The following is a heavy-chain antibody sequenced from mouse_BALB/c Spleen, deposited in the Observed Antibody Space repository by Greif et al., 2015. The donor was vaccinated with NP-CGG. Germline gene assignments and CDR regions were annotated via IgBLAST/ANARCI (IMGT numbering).Heavy chain of an antibody. V-gene: IGHV5-6-3*01. CDR2: INSNGGST. CDR3: AREGAYYRYDGAMDY. Sequence: DVMLVESEGGLVQPGGSLKLSCAASGFTFSSYGMSWVRQTPDKRLELVATINSNGGSTYYPDSVKGRFTISRDNAKNTLYLQMSSLKSEDTAMYYCAREGAYYRYDGAMDYWGQGTSVTVSS. D-gene: IGHD2-14*01. J-gene: IGHJ4*01. CDR1: GFTFSSYG.